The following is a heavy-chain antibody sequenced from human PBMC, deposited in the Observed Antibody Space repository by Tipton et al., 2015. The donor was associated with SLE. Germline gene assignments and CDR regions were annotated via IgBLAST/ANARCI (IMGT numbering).Heavy chain of an antibody. V-gene: IGHV4-34*01. D-gene: IGHD2-8*02. CDR3: ARGLSSLVGFDYYSYMDV. Sequence: TLSLTCAVYGGSFSGYYWSWIRQPPGKGLEWIGEINHSGSTTYNPSLKSRVTISIDTSKNQFSLKLSSVTAADTAVYYCARGLSSLVGFDYYSYMDVWGKGTTVTFSS. J-gene: IGHJ6*03. CDR1: GGSFSGYY. CDR2: INHSGST.